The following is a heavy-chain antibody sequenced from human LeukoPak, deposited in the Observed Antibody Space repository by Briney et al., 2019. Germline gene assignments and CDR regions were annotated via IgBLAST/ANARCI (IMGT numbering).Heavy chain of an antibody. Sequence: SGTLSLTCAVSGGSISNSNWWSRVRPPPGKGLEWIGEIYHSGSTNYNPSLKSRVTISVDKSKNQFSLKLSSVTAADTAVYYCARVLRGGLEYFDYWGQGTLVTVSS. CDR2: IYHSGST. V-gene: IGHV4-4*02. J-gene: IGHJ4*02. CDR3: ARVLRGGLEYFDY. CDR1: GGSISNSNW.